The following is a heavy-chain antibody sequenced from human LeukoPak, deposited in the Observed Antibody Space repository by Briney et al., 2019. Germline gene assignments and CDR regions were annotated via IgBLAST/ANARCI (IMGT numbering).Heavy chain of an antibody. D-gene: IGHD2-15*01. J-gene: IGHJ4*02. V-gene: IGHV1-46*01. CDR2: INPSGGGT. Sequence: ASVKVSCKASGYTFTRFYMHWVRQAPGQGLEWMGIINPSGGGTSYTQKFQGRVTMTRDPSTSTVYMELSSLRSEDTAVYYCARSFCSGGSCYPSDFFDYWGQGTLVTVSS. CDR3: ARSFCSGGSCYPSDFFDY. CDR1: GYTFTRFY.